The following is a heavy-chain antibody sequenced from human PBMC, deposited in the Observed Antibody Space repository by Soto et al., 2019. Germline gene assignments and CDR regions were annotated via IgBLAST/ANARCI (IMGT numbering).Heavy chain of an antibody. D-gene: IGHD4-17*01. CDR2: IRSKSNSYAT. V-gene: IGHV3-73*01. CDR3: TRGYGDYVRDY. J-gene: IGHJ4*02. CDR1: GFTFSGSA. Sequence: EVHLVESGGGLVQPGGSLKLSCAVSGFTFSGSAMHWVRQASGKGLEWVGRIRSKSNSYATAYAASVKGRFTIARDDSKNTAYLQMNSLKTEDTAVYDCTRGYGDYVRDYWGQGTLVTVSS.